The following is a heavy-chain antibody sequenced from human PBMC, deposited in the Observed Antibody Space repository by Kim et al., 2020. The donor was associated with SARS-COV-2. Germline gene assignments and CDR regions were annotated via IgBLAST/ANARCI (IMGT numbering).Heavy chain of an antibody. V-gene: IGHV4-4*02. CDR2: IYHSGST. CDR1: GGSISSSNW. J-gene: IGHJ6*02. D-gene: IGHD3-3*01. CDR3: ARDWYDFWSGHYYYYYGMDV. Sequence: SETLSLTCAVSGGSISSSNWWSWVRQPPGKGLEWIGEIYHSGSTNYNPSLKSRVTISVDKSKNQFSLKLSSVTAADTAVYYCARDWYDFWSGHYYYYYGMDVWGQGTTVTVSS.